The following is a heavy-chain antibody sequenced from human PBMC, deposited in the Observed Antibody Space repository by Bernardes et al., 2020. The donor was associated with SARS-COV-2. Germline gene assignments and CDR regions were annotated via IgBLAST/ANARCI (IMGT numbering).Heavy chain of an antibody. CDR3: ARGAYMFGNDL. J-gene: IGHJ5*02. Sequence: VWSLILSCAASGFTFRSYWMSWVRQAPGKGLEWVAKINKDGSEKYYVDSGKGRFTISRDNAKNSLYLEVNSLRAEDTAVYYCARGAYMFGNDLWGQGTLVTVSS. CDR1: GFTFRSYW. D-gene: IGHD3-3*02. CDR2: INKDGSEK. V-gene: IGHV3-7*01.